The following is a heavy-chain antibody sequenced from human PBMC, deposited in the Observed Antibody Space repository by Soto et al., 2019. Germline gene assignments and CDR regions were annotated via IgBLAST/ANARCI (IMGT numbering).Heavy chain of an antibody. J-gene: IGHJ4*02. V-gene: IGHV1-2*02. D-gene: IGHD3-22*01. CDR2: IISNNGDP. Sequence: ASLCVSCTGIGYVFIGYHILRAPRVPGQGLEWMGWIISNNGDPSYAQECQGIVSVTRDTSISTAYMELSRLRSDDTAIYFCARARLLVVSTSPAGFDSSCQGTAVTFSS. CDR1: GYVFIGYH. CDR3: ARARLLVVSTSPAGFDS.